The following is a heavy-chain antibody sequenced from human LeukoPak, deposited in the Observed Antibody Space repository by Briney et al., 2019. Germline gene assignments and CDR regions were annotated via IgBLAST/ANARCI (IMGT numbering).Heavy chain of an antibody. V-gene: IGHV3-53*01. D-gene: IGHD4/OR15-4a*01. J-gene: IGHJ4*02. CDR3: ARDPDYGDN. CDR2: IYVGGTT. Sequence: PGGSLRLSCAASGFTVSSNYMTWVRQAPWKGLEWVSVIYVGGTTYYADSVRGRFTISRDNSKNTLYLQMSSLRAEDTAVYYCARDPDYGDNWGLGTLVIVSS. CDR1: GFTVSSNY.